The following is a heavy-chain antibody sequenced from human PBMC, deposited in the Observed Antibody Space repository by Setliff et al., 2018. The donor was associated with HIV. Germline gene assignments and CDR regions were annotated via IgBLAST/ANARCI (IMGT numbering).Heavy chain of an antibody. Sequence: ETLSLTCTVSGGSISSYYWSWIRQPPGKGLEWIGYIYYSGTTNYNPSLKSRVTISVDTSKNQFSLKLSSVTAADTAVYYCARHAGYSSSSLDYWGQGTLVTVSS. CDR2: IYYSGTT. CDR1: GGSISSYY. CDR3: ARHAGYSSSSLDY. J-gene: IGHJ4*02. V-gene: IGHV4-59*08. D-gene: IGHD6-6*01.